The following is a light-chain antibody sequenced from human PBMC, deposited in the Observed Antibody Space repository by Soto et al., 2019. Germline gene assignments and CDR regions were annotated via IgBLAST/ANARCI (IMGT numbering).Light chain of an antibody. CDR2: DAS. CDR1: QSITTY. CDR3: QQAYGAPPT. V-gene: IGKV1-39*01. J-gene: IGKJ1*01. Sequence: ITMTQSQASLSASVGDRVTIXCRASQSITTYLNWYQQTLGEAPKLLIYDASRLQIGVPSRLSGSGSGTDFTLTISSLQPEDFATYYCQQAYGAPPTFGQGTKV.